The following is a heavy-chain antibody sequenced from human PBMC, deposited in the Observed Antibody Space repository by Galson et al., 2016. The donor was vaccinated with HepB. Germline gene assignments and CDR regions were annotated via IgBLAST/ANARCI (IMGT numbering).Heavy chain of an antibody. CDR1: GYSFSSFW. D-gene: IGHD5-24*01. Sequence: QSGAEVKKPGESLRISCKASGYSFSSFWIGWVRQMPGKGLEWMGIIYPGDSDTRDSPSFQGQVTISADRSINTAYLQWSSLKASDTAMYYCARLGGRDGYKRILGAFDIWGRGTMVSVSS. CDR3: ARLGGRDGYKRILGAFDI. J-gene: IGHJ3*02. CDR2: IYPGDSDT. V-gene: IGHV5-51*01.